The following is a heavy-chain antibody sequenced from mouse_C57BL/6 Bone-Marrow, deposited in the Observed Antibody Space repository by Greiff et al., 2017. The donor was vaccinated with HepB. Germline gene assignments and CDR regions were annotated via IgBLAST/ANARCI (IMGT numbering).Heavy chain of an antibody. V-gene: IGHV1-64*01. J-gene: IGHJ2*01. CDR2: IHPNSGST. CDR3: ASPYYYGSGADYFDY. Sequence: QVQLQQPGAELVKPGASVKLSCKASGYTFTSYWMHWVKQRPGQGLEWIGMIHPNSGSTNYNEKFKSKATLTVDKSSSTAYMQLSSLTSEDSAVYYCASPYYYGSGADYFDYWGQGTTLTVSS. CDR1: GYTFTSYW. D-gene: IGHD1-1*01.